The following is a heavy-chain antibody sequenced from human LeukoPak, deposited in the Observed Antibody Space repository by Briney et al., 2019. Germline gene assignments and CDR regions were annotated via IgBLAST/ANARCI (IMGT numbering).Heavy chain of an antibody. V-gene: IGHV1-18*01. CDR1: GYTFSNFG. CDR2: ISGNNDNP. Sequence: GASVRVSCKTSGYTFSNFGINWVRQAPGQGLEWMGWISGNNDNPNYGQKFQGRFTVTTDSSTSTAYMELRNLRFDDTAVYYCARDGTSTDVYWGQGTLVTVSS. CDR3: ARDGTSTDVY. D-gene: IGHD2-2*01. J-gene: IGHJ4*02.